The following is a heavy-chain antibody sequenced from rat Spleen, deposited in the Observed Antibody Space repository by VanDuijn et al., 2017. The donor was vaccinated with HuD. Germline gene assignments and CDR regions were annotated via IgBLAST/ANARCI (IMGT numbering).Heavy chain of an antibody. J-gene: IGHJ2*01. D-gene: IGHD1-12*02. V-gene: IGHV5-7*01. CDR1: GFTFSDYN. CDR2: ISYDDTRN. CDR3: TRSYYYDGSSYPLFDY. Sequence: EVQLVESGGGLVQPGRSLKLSCAASGFTFSDYNMAWVRQAPKKGLEWVATISYDDTRNYYRDSVKGRFTISRDNAKSTLFLQMDSLRSEDTATYYCTRSYYYDGSSYPLFDYWGQGVMVTVSS.